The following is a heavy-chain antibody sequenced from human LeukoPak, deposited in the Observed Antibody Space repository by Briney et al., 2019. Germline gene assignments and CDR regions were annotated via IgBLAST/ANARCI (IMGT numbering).Heavy chain of an antibody. Sequence: GGSLRLSCAASGFTFSSYWMHWVRQAPGKGLVWVSRINSDESSTSYADSVKGRLTISRDNAKNTLCLEMNSLRAEDTAVYYCASSSYSSSSFDYWGQGTLVTVSS. J-gene: IGHJ4*02. D-gene: IGHD6-13*01. V-gene: IGHV3-74*01. CDR2: INSDESST. CDR1: GFTFSSYW. CDR3: ASSSYSSSSFDY.